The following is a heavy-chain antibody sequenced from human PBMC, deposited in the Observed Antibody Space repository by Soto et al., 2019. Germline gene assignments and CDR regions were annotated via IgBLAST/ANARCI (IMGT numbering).Heavy chain of an antibody. CDR3: ARDKDREQLGGNYYYTLDV. CDR1: GDTFDTFA. J-gene: IGHJ6*02. D-gene: IGHD1-1*01. Sequence: QVQLVQSGAEVVKPGSSVKVSCKASGDTFDTFAISWVRQAPGQGLEWMGGIIPIFRTPDYGQKFQGRVTITAEASTSTAYMGLSSLRSEDTAVYYCARDKDREQLGGNYYYTLDVWGQGTTVTVSS. V-gene: IGHV1-69*12. CDR2: IIPIFRTP.